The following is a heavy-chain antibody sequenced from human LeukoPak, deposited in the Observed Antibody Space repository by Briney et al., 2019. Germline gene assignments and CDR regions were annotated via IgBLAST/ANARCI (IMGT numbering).Heavy chain of an antibody. CDR2: ISYDGSNK. CDR1: GFTFSSYG. Sequence: GGSLRLSCAASGFTFSSYGMHWVRQAPGKGLEWVAVISYDGSNKYYADSVKGRFTISRDNSKNTLYLQMNSLRAEDTAVYYCVRDFHVRYYDTGAYSYWGQGTLVTVSS. D-gene: IGHD3-22*01. CDR3: VRDFHVRYYDTGAYSY. J-gene: IGHJ4*02. V-gene: IGHV3-30*03.